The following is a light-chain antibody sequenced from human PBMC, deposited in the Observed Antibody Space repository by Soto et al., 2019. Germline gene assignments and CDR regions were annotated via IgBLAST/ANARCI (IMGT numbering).Light chain of an antibody. CDR3: GKWDTRFNGEV. CDR2: END. V-gene: IGLV1-51*02. Sequence: QSVLTQPPSVSAAPGQKVTISCSGSSPNIGNKYVSWYQQIPGTAPKLLIYENDKRPSGIPDRFSGSKSGTSATLGITGLQSGDGADYYCGKWDTRFNGEVSGGGTNPTVL. CDR1: SPNIGNKY. J-gene: IGLJ3*02.